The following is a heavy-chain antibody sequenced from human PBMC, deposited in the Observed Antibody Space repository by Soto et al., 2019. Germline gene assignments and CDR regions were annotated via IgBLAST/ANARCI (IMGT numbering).Heavy chain of an antibody. D-gene: IGHD2-8*01. Sequence: GGSLRLSCAASGFTFSTYSMNWVRQAPGKGLEWISYISSSSNTIYYADSVKGRFTISRDDTDNSLFLQMNSLGAEDTALYYCVREQLYYNDVFGGPLNGFDMWGPGTMVTVSS. J-gene: IGHJ3*02. CDR1: GFTFSTYS. CDR2: ISSSSNTI. CDR3: VREQLYYNDVFGGPLNGFDM. V-gene: IGHV3-48*01.